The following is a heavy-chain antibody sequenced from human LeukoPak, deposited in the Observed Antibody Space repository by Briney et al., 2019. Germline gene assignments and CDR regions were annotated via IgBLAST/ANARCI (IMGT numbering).Heavy chain of an antibody. D-gene: IGHD5-18*01. V-gene: IGHV4-61*02. J-gene: IGHJ5*02. CDR2: IYTSGST. CDR3: ARAGGYSYGQYNWFDP. CDR1: GGSISSGSYY. Sequence: PSETLSLTCTVSGGSISSGSYYWSWIRQPAGTGLEWIGRIYTSGSTNYNPSLKSRVTISVDTSKNQFSLKLSSVTAADTAVYYCARAGGYSYGQYNWFDPWGQGTLVTVSS.